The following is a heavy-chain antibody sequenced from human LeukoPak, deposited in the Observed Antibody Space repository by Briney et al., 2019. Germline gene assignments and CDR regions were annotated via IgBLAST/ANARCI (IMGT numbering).Heavy chain of an antibody. Sequence: GGSLRLSCAASGFTFSTYEMNWVRQAPGKGLEWISYISSNGKTIYYSDSVKGRFTISRDNAKNSLYLQMNSLRAEDTALYYCARVKVGTTNRFDYWGQGTLVTVSS. D-gene: IGHD1-26*01. CDR1: GFTFSTYE. CDR2: ISSNGKTI. CDR3: ARVKVGTTNRFDY. V-gene: IGHV3-48*03. J-gene: IGHJ4*02.